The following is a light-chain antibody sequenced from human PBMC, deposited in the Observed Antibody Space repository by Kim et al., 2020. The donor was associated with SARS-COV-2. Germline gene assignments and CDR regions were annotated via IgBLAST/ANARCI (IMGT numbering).Light chain of an antibody. CDR2: GAS. CDR1: QSVTNSH. J-gene: IGKJ2*01. V-gene: IGKV3-20*01. Sequence: LSPGERATLSCRASQSVTNSHLAWYQQKPGQAPRLLIYGASSRASGIPDRFSGSGSGTDFTLTISRLEPEDFAVYYCQQHGSASYTFGQGTKLEI. CDR3: QQHGSASYT.